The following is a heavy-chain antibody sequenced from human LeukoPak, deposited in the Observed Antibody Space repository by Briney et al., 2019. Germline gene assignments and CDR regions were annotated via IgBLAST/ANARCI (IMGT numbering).Heavy chain of an antibody. Sequence: GGSLRLSCVASGFTFSSYAMSWVRQAPGKGLEWVSAISGSGGSTYYADSVKGRFTISRDNSKNTLYLQMNSLRAEDTAVYYCAKDRTAMINHYFDYWGQGTLVTVSS. J-gene: IGHJ4*02. V-gene: IGHV3-23*01. D-gene: IGHD5-18*01. CDR1: GFTFSSYA. CDR2: ISGSGGST. CDR3: AKDRTAMINHYFDY.